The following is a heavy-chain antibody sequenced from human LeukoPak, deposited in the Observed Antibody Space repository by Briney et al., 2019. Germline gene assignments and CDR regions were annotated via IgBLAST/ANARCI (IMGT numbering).Heavy chain of an antibody. CDR1: GFTLSSYS. CDR3: ARDPSGSYCYFDY. CDR2: ISSTSSTI. V-gene: IGHV3-48*01. Sequence: GGSLRLSCAASGFTLSSYSMNWVRQAPGKGLEWVSYISSTSSTIYYADSVKGRFTISRDNAKNSLYLQMDSLRAGDTAVYYCARDPSGSYCYFDYWGQGTLVTVSS. D-gene: IGHD1-26*01. J-gene: IGHJ4*02.